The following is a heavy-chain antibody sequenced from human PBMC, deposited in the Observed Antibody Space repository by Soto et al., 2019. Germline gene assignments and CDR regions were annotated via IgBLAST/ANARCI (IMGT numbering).Heavy chain of an antibody. J-gene: IGHJ4*02. CDR1: GFIFSSYG. V-gene: IGHV3-33*01. CDR2: TWYDGSNK. Sequence: GGSLRLSCAASGFIFSSYGMHWVRQAPGKGLEWVAVTWYDGSNKYYEDSVKGRFTISRDNSKNTLYLQMNSLRAEDTAVYYCARDRFGGNPVFGIDYWGQGTLVTVS. CDR3: ARDRFGGNPVFGIDY. D-gene: IGHD3-10*01.